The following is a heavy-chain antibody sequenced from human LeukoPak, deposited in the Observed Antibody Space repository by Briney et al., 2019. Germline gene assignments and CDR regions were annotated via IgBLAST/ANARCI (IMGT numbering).Heavy chain of an antibody. J-gene: IGHJ4*02. Sequence: GGSLRLSCAASGFTFSNAGMSWVRQAPGKGLEWVGRIKSKTDGGTTDYAAPVKGRFTISRDDSKNTLYLQMNSLKTEDTAVYYCTTVDYGDYGGFDYWGQGTLVTVSS. CDR3: TTVDYGDYGGFDY. V-gene: IGHV3-15*01. D-gene: IGHD4-17*01. CDR2: IKSKTDGGTT. CDR1: GFTFSNAG.